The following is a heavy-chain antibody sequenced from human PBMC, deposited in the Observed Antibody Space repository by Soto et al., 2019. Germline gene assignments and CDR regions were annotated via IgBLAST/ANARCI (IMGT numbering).Heavy chain of an antibody. D-gene: IGHD2-15*01. V-gene: IGHV1-69*02. J-gene: IGHJ1*01. CDR3: ARGDLEYCSGGSCYEEGADYFQH. CDR1: GGTFSSYT. CDR2: IIPILGIA. Sequence: QVQLVQSGAEVKKPGSSVKVSCKASGGTFSSYTISWVRQAPGQGLEWMGRIIPILGIANYAQKFQGRVTITADKSTSTAYMELSSLRSEDTAVYYCARGDLEYCSGGSCYEEGADYFQHWGQGTLVTVSS.